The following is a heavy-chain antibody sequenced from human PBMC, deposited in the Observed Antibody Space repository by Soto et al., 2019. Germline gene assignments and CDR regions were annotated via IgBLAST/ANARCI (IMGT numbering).Heavy chain of an antibody. J-gene: IGHJ6*01. Sequence: GESLKISCKTPGHRFTTYWISWLRRRPGKVLEYMGKINPTDSETNYSPSFEGHVTFSVDRSTSTAYVRWNSLKASDTAMYYYASATMTSTSFPYAMGVWGQAPRVTVS. CDR3: ASATMTSTSFPYAMGV. CDR1: GHRFTTYW. CDR2: INPTDSET. V-gene: IGHV5-10-1*01. D-gene: IGHD4-17*01.